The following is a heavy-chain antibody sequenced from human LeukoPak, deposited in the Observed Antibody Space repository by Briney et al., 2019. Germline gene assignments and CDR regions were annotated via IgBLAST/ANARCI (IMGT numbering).Heavy chain of an antibody. J-gene: IGHJ4*02. D-gene: IGHD3-10*01. V-gene: IGHV3-23*01. Sequence: GGSLRLSCAASGFTFSSYAMTWVRQAPGKGVEGVSRISGSGGNTYYADSVKGRFTISRDNSKNTLYLQMSSLRAEDTAVYYCAKMKGITMVRGTFDYWGQGTLVTVSS. CDR3: AKMKGITMVRGTFDY. CDR2: ISGSGGNT. CDR1: GFTFSSYA.